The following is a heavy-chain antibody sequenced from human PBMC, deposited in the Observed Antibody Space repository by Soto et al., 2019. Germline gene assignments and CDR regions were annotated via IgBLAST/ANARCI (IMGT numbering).Heavy chain of an antibody. D-gene: IGHD2-2*01. J-gene: IGHJ6*03. V-gene: IGHV3-74*01. Sequence: SVGSLRLSCAASGFTFSSYWMHWVRQAPGKGLVWVSRINSDGSSTSYADSVKGRFTISRDNAKNTLYLQMNSLRAEDTAVYYCARVWSRYCSSTSCYGPPLPMGPLYYYYYMDVWGKGTTVTVSS. CDR1: GFTFSSYW. CDR3: ARVWSRYCSSTSCYGPPLPMGPLYYYYYMDV. CDR2: INSDGSST.